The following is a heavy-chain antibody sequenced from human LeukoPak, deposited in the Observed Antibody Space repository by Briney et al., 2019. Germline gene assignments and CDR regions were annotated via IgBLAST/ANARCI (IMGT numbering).Heavy chain of an antibody. Sequence: GGSLRLSCAASGFTFSSYAMSWVRQAPGKGLEWVSAISGSGGSTYYADSVKGRFTISRDNSKNTLYLQKNSLRAEDTAVYYCAKTPYYDILTGNFDYWGQGTLVTVSS. V-gene: IGHV3-23*01. J-gene: IGHJ4*02. CDR3: AKTPYYDILTGNFDY. CDR1: GFTFSSYA. CDR2: ISGSGGST. D-gene: IGHD3-9*01.